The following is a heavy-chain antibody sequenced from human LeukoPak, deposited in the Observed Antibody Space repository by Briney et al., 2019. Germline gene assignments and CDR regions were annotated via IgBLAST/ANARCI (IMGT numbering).Heavy chain of an antibody. D-gene: IGHD6-19*01. J-gene: IGHJ4*02. Sequence: PGESLKISCKGSGYSFTNYWICWVRQMPGKGLEWMGIIYPGDSDTRYSPSFQGQVTISADKSISTAYLQWSSLKASDTAMYYCARRMGLYSSGWNEYFDYWGQGTLVTVSS. V-gene: IGHV5-51*01. CDR1: GYSFTNYW. CDR2: IYPGDSDT. CDR3: ARRMGLYSSGWNEYFDY.